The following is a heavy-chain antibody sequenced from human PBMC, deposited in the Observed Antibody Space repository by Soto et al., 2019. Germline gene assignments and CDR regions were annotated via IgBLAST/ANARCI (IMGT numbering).Heavy chain of an antibody. D-gene: IGHD3-22*01. CDR1: GFTFSSYA. V-gene: IGHV3-23*01. CDR3: AKGDYYDSSVGYYYYYGMDV. J-gene: IGHJ6*02. CDR2: ISGSGGST. Sequence: EVQLLESGGGLVQPGGSLRLSCAASGFTFSSYAMSWVRQAPGKGLEWVSAISGSGGSTYYADSVKGRFTISRDNSKNTLYLQMNSLRAEDTAVYYCAKGDYYDSSVGYYYYYGMDVWGQGTTVTVSS.